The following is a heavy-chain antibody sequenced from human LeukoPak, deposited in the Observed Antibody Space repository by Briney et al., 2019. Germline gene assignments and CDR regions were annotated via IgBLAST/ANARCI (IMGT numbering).Heavy chain of an antibody. J-gene: IGHJ4*02. D-gene: IGHD1-26*01. CDR1: GASMSGNSYY. CDR3: ARGGAGATTGPYDY. Sequence: SETLSLTCSVSGASMSGNSYYWAWIRQSPGXXLXWIGSIFYSGLTYYKPSLESQVTLSVDLSKNQFSLKLTSLTAADTAVYYCARGGAGATTGPYDYWGQGTLVTVSS. V-gene: IGHV4-39*07. CDR2: IFYSGLT.